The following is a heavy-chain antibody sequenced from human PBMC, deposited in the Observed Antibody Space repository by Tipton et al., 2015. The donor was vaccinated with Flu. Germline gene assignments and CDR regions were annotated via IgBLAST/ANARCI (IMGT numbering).Heavy chain of an antibody. Sequence: QLVQSGAEVTKPGASVKVSCKASGFTFTTCYFHRVREAPGQGLEWMGIVNPSSGSTRYAQKFQGRVTMTRDTSSTSVFMELSSLTSDDTAVYYCVRDSAPAGKGTLFDYWGQGTLVTVSS. J-gene: IGHJ4*01. CDR1: GFTFTTCY. D-gene: IGHD6-13*01. CDR3: VRDSAPAGKGTLFDY. CDR2: VNPSSGST. V-gene: IGHV1-46*01.